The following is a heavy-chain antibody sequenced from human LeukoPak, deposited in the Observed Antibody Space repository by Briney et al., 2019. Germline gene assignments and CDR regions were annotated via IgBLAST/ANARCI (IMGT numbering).Heavy chain of an antibody. CDR1: GFTFSSYE. CDR3: ARLGIAAAISWFDP. V-gene: IGHV3-48*03. Sequence: GGSLRLSCAASGFTFSSYEMNWVRQAPGKGLEWVSYISSSGSTIYYADSVKGRFAISRDNAQNSLYLEMNSLRADDTAVYYCARLGIAAAISWFDPWGQGTLVTVSS. J-gene: IGHJ5*02. CDR2: ISSSGSTI. D-gene: IGHD6-13*01.